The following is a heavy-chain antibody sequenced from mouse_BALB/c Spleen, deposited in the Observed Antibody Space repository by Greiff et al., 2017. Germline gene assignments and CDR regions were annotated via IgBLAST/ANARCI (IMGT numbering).Heavy chain of an antibody. CDR2: ISSGGGST. J-gene: IGHJ4*01. D-gene: IGHD1-1*02. CDR1: GFAFSSYD. Sequence: EVHLVESGGGLVKPGGSLKLSCAASGFAFSSYDMSWVRQTPEKRLEWVAYISSGGGSTYYPDTVKGRFTISRDNAKNTLYLQMSSLKSEDTAMYYCARQGGGYYSMDYWGQGTSVTVSS. CDR3: ARQGGGYYSMDY. V-gene: IGHV5-12-1*01.